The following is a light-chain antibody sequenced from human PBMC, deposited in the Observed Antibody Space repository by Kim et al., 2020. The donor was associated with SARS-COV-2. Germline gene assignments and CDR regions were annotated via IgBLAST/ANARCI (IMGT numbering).Light chain of an antibody. Sequence: SVDLGQTARITCGGNNIGGKNVHWYQQKPGQAPVLVIYRDNNRPSGIPERFSGSNSGRTATPTISGAQAGDEADYYCQVWDSSTIFGGGTQLTVL. CDR2: RDN. J-gene: IGLJ7*01. CDR3: QVWDSSTI. V-gene: IGLV3-9*01. CDR1: NIGGKN.